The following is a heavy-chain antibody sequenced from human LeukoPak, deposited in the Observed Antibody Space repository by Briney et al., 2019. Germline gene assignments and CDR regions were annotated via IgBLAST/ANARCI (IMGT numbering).Heavy chain of an antibody. CDR1: GFGFSDSY. Sequence: MAGGSLRLSCAASGFGFSDSYMSWIRQTPGKGLEWISYISSTGGTIYYADSVKGRFTISRDNAKNSLYLQMNSLRAEDTAVYYCARSLYNWNYGWFDRWGQGSLVTVSS. CDR3: ARSLYNWNYGWFDR. V-gene: IGHV3-11*01. CDR2: ISSTGGTI. D-gene: IGHD1-7*01. J-gene: IGHJ5*02.